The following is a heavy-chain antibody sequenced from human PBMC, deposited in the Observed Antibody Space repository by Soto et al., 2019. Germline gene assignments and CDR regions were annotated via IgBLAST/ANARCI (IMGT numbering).Heavy chain of an antibody. Sequence: SETLSLTCAVSGDSIIGIYHWAWIRQPPGRSLEWIASIFHTGTTYYTPSLKSRVTISVDTDKNQFSLRLSSVTAVDSAVYYCARVHVMVVAGSTFDYSGHGTMVTVSS. J-gene: IGHJ4*01. V-gene: IGHV4-38-2*01. CDR1: GDSIIGIYH. CDR3: ARVHVMVVAGSTFDY. D-gene: IGHD6-19*01. CDR2: IFHTGTT.